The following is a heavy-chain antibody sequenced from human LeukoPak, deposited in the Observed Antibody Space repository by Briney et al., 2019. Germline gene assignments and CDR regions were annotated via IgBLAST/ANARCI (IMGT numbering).Heavy chain of an antibody. J-gene: IGHJ4*02. CDR1: GFTVSSNY. Sequence: PGGSLRLSCAASGFTVSSNYMSWVRQAPGKGLEWVSVIYIGGSTYYADSVKGRFTISRDNSKNTLYLQMNRLRAEDTAVSYCASDRRQYHYDSSGSFDYWGQGTLVTVSS. CDR2: IYIGGST. CDR3: ASDRRQYHYDSSGSFDY. V-gene: IGHV3-66*01. D-gene: IGHD3-22*01.